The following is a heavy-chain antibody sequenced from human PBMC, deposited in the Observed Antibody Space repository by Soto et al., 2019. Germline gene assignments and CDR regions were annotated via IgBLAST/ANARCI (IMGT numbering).Heavy chain of an antibody. CDR2: IIPILGIA. Sequence: QVQLVQSGAEVKKPGSSVKVSCKASGGTFSSYTISWVRQAPGKGLEWMGRIIPILGIANYAQKFQGRGTITADKSTSTAYMELSSLRSEDTAVYYCAREEYYYGSGAFFDYWGQGTLVTVSS. D-gene: IGHD3-10*01. CDR1: GGTFSSYT. V-gene: IGHV1-69*08. J-gene: IGHJ4*02. CDR3: AREEYYYGSGAFFDY.